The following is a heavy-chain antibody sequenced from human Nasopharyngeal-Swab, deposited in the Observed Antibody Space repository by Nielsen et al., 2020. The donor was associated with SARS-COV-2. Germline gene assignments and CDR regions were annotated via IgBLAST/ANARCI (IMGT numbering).Heavy chain of an antibody. CDR3: ATPGTRCSGDTCNMWVFDY. CDR1: GFTFSNYA. V-gene: IGHV3-23*01. Sequence: GASLKISCAASGFTFSNYAMNWVRQAPGKGQEWVSSISGSGVRTYYADPVKGRFTISRDNSKTTLYLQMHNRRAEDTAVYYCATPGTRCSGDTCNMWVFDYWGQGTLVTVSS. CDR2: ISGSGVRT. J-gene: IGHJ4*02. D-gene: IGHD2-15*01.